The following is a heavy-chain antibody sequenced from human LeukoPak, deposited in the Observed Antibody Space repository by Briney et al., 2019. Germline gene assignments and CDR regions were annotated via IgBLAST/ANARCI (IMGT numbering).Heavy chain of an antibody. D-gene: IGHD3-10*01. Sequence: SETLSLTCAVYGGSFSGYYWSWTRQPPGKGLEWIGEINHSGSTNYNPSLKSRVTISVDTSKNQFSLKLSSVTAADTAVYYCARGDYGSGTYLWGSWGQGILVTVSP. CDR2: INHSGST. V-gene: IGHV4-34*01. J-gene: IGHJ5*02. CDR1: GGSFSGYY. CDR3: ARGDYGSGTYLWGS.